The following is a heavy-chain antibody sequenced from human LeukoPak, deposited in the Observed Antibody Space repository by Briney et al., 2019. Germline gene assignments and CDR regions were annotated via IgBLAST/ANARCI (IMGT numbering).Heavy chain of an antibody. CDR2: ISAYNGNT. V-gene: IGHV1-18*01. J-gene: IGHJ4*02. D-gene: IGHD6-13*01. Sequence: ASVKVSCKASGYTFTSYGISWVRQAPGQGLEWMGWISAYNGNTNYAQKLQGRVTMTTDTSASTAYMELRSLKSDGTAVYYCARVGGYFTLPDYWGQGTLVTVSS. CDR3: ARVGGYFTLPDY. CDR1: GYTFTSYG.